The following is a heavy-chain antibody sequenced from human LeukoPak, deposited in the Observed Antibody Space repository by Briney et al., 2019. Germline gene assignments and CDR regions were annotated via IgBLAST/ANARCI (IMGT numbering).Heavy chain of an antibody. CDR3: ARDRYNSGYFDY. D-gene: IGHD1-1*01. CDR2: IYYSRST. Sequence: SETLSLTCTVSGGSISSGDYYWSWIRQPPGKGLEWTGYIYYSRSTSYSPSLKSRLTISVDTSKNQFSLKLSSVTAADTAVYYCARDRYNSGYFDYWGQGTLVTVSS. CDR1: GGSISSGDYY. V-gene: IGHV4-30-4*01. J-gene: IGHJ4*02.